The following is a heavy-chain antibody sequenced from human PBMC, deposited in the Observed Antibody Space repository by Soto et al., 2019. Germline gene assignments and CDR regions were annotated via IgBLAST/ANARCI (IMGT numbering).Heavy chain of an antibody. D-gene: IGHD2-15*01. Sequence: QVQLVQSGAEVKKPGASVKVSCKASGYTFTSYGISWVRQAPGQALEWMGWNSAYKGNTNYAQNLQGRVTMTTDTSTSTTDMALMSLRADDTAVYHCARDVKAARSWFDPWREGPLLTVSS. CDR2: NSAYKGNT. CDR3: ARDVKAARSWFDP. V-gene: IGHV1-18*01. CDR1: GYTFTSYG. J-gene: IGHJ5*02.